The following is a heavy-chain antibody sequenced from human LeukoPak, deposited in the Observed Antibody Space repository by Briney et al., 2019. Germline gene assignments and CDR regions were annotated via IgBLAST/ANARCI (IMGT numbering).Heavy chain of an antibody. V-gene: IGHV4-31*11. J-gene: IGHJ4*02. D-gene: IGHD4-17*01. CDR3: ARYGESTLDY. CDR2: IYYSGTT. CDR1: GGSFSGYY. Sequence: SETLSLTCAVYGGSFSGYYWSWIRQYPGKGLEWIGYIYYSGTTYFNPSLKSRLTISVDTSKNQFSLMLYFVTAADTAVYFCARYGESTLDYWGQGTLVTVSS.